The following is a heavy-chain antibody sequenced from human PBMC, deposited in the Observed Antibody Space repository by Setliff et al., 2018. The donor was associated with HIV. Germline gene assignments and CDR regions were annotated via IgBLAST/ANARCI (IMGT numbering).Heavy chain of an antibody. CDR2: IRYDGSNK. Sequence: GGSLRLSCAASGFTFSDYGMHWVRQAPGKGLEWVAFIRYDGSNKYYADSVKGQFTISRDNSKNTLYLQMNSLTAEDTAVYYCARDVSWRVRTYIDYWGQGALVTVSS. CDR1: GFTFSDYG. J-gene: IGHJ4*02. D-gene: IGHD3-3*01. V-gene: IGHV3-30*02. CDR3: ARDVSWRVRTYIDY.